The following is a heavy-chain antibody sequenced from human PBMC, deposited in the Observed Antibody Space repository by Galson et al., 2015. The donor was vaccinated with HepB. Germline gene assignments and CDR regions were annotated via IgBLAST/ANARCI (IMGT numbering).Heavy chain of an antibody. CDR1: GYTLTELS. CDR2: FDPEDGET. Sequence: SVKVSCKVSGYTLTELSMHWVRQAPGKGLEWMGGFDPEDGETIYAQKFQGRVTMTEDTSTDTAYMELSSLRSEDTAVYYCASRVGCSSTSCYSGLNSDAFDIWGQGTMVTVSS. CDR3: ASRVGCSSTSCYSGLNSDAFDI. V-gene: IGHV1-24*01. J-gene: IGHJ3*02. D-gene: IGHD2-2*01.